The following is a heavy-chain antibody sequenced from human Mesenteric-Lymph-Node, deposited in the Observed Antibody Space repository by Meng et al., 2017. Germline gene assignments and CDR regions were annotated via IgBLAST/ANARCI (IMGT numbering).Heavy chain of an antibody. CDR1: GFTFSSYA. V-gene: IGHV3-23*01. J-gene: IGHJ4*02. D-gene: IGHD3-3*01. CDR3: ARSGHITIFGVVIPEGFDY. Sequence: GESLKISCAASGFTFSSYAMSWVRQAPGKGLEWVSAISGSGGSTYYADSVKGRFTISRDNSKNTLYLQMNSLRAEDTAVYYCARSGHITIFGVVIPEGFDYWGQGTLVTGAS. CDR2: ISGSGGST.